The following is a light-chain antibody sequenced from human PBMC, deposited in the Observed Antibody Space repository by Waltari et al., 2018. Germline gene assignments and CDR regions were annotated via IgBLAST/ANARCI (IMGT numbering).Light chain of an antibody. CDR2: VNSDGTH. V-gene: IGLV4-69*01. CDR3: QTWGTGTVV. Sequence: QLVLTQSPSASASLGASVKLTCTLSSGHSPYTIACHQQQPEKGPRYLMRVNSDGTHSKGDGIPDRLSGDTSVGERHLTMSSVQAKDGADYYGQTWGTGTVVFGGGTKLSVL. J-gene: IGLJ2*01. CDR1: SGHSPYT.